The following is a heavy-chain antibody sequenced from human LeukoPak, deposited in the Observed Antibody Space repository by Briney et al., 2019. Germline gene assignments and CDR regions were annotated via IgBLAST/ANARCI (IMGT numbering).Heavy chain of an antibody. J-gene: IGHJ4*02. Sequence: GGSLRLSCAASGFTFSSYVMNWVRQAPGKGLEWVSSISSGSTYIYYADSVKGRFTISRDNAKNSLYLQMNSLRAEDTAVYYCAREGDYYERGFDYWGQGTLVTVSS. CDR3: AREGDYYERGFDY. D-gene: IGHD3-22*01. CDR2: ISSGSTYI. V-gene: IGHV3-21*04. CDR1: GFTFSSYV.